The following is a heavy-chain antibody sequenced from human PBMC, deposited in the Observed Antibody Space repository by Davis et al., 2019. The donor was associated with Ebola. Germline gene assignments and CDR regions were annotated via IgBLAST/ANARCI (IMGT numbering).Heavy chain of an antibody. CDR2: VSRKGDS. Sequence: GESLKISCAASGFTLKKYGMSWVRQAQGKGLEWVAAVSRKGDSYYADSVRGRFTVSRDTSKDMLLLQMDSLRDEDTAVYYCAKEMEVTKPYDHWGQGTLVTVSS. CDR3: AKEMEVTKPYDH. J-gene: IGHJ4*02. CDR1: GFTLKKYG. V-gene: IGHV3-23*01. D-gene: IGHD2-21*02.